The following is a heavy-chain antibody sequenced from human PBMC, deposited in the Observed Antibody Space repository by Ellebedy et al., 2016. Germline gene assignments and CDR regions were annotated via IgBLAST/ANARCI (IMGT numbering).Heavy chain of an antibody. Sequence: GESLKISCAASGFTFSSYAMSWVRQAPGKGLEWVSGISGSGGSTYYADSVKGRFTISRDNSKNTLYLQMNSLRAEDTAVYYCAKGETPFDPWGQGTLVTVSS. J-gene: IGHJ5*02. D-gene: IGHD1-26*01. CDR3: AKGETPFDP. V-gene: IGHV3-23*01. CDR1: GFTFSSYA. CDR2: ISGSGGST.